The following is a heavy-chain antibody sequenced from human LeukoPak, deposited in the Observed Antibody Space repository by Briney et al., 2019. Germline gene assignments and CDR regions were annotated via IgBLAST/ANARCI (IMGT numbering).Heavy chain of an antibody. Sequence: GGSLRLSCAASGFTFSNYWMHWVRQAPGKGLVWVSRINIDGSSTNNADSVKGRFTISRDNSKNTLFLHMNSLRAEDTALYYCAKVYYDFWSGYPYYFDYWGQGTLVTVSS. CDR2: INIDGSST. CDR3: AKVYYDFWSGYPYYFDY. D-gene: IGHD3-3*01. J-gene: IGHJ4*02. V-gene: IGHV3-74*01. CDR1: GFTFSNYW.